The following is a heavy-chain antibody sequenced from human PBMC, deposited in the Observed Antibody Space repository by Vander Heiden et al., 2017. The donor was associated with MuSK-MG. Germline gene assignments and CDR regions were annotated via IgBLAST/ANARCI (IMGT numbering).Heavy chain of an antibody. CDR1: GGTFSSYA. CDR2: IIPIFGTA. J-gene: IGHJ6*03. Sequence: QVQLVQSGAEVKKPGSSVKVSCKASGGTFSSYAISWVRQAPGQGLEWMGGIIPIFGTANYAQKFQGRVTITADESTSTAYMELSSLRSEDTAVYYCARSYSSRDPRVYYYYMDVWGKGTTVTVSS. D-gene: IGHD6-13*01. CDR3: ARSYSSRDPRVYYYYMDV. V-gene: IGHV1-69*01.